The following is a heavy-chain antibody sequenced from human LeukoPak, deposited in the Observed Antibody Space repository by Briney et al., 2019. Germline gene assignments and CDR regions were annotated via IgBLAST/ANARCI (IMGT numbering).Heavy chain of an antibody. V-gene: IGHV4-34*01. Sequence: SETLSLTCAVYGGSFSGYYWSWIRQPPGKGLEWIGEINHSGSTNYNPSLKSRVTISVDTSKNQFSLKLSSVTAADTAVYYCARTGRYFDRNFDYWGQGTLVTVSS. D-gene: IGHD3-9*01. CDR3: ARTGRYFDRNFDY. J-gene: IGHJ4*02. CDR1: GGSFSGYY. CDR2: INHSGST.